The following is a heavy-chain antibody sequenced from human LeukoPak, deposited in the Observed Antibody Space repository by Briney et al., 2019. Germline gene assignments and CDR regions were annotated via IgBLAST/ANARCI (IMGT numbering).Heavy chain of an antibody. J-gene: IGHJ4*02. V-gene: IGHV4-39*07. CDR2: IYSSGST. D-gene: IGHD3-22*01. CDR3: AIQFLNFYESSGYPPDC. Sequence: PSETLSLTCTVSGGSISSSSYYWGWLRQPPGKGLEWIGSIYSSGSTYYIPSLKSRVTITLDTSKNQVSLKLSSVTTAVPAVYYCAIQFLNFYESSGYPPDCWGQGILVTVHS. CDR1: GGSISSSSYY.